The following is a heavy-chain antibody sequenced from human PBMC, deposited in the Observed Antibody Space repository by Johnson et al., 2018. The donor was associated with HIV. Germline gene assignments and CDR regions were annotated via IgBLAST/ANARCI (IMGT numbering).Heavy chain of an antibody. D-gene: IGHD4-23*01. CDR2: ISSSGSTI. J-gene: IGHJ3*02. CDR1: GFTFSNYG. Sequence: VQLVESGGGVVQPGRSLRLSCAASGFTFSNYGMHWVRQAPGKGLEWVSYISSSGSTIYYADSVKGRFTISRDNAKNSLYLQMNSLRAEDTAVYYCAREQYGGNSNAGDGFDIWGQGTMVTVSS. CDR3: AREQYGGNSNAGDGFDI. V-gene: IGHV3-48*04.